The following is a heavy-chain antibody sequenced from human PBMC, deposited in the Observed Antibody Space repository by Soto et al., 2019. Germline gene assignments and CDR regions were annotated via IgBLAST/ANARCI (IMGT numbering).Heavy chain of an antibody. CDR3: ATLYGTYFNY. Sequence: LGESLKISCKGSGFSFTNYWIGWVRQMPGKGLEWMGIIYPDDSDTRYSPSFQGQVTISADKSISTAYLQWSSLKASDTAMYYCATLYGTYFNYWGQGSLVTVSS. V-gene: IGHV5-51*01. J-gene: IGHJ4*02. CDR1: GFSFTNYW. CDR2: IYPDDSDT. D-gene: IGHD2-2*02.